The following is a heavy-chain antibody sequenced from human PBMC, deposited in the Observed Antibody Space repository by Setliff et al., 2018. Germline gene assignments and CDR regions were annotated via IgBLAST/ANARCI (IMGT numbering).Heavy chain of an antibody. CDR1: GGTFSSSG. CDR2: FIPILGAT. J-gene: IGHJ4*02. Sequence: SVKVSCKSSGGTFSSSGITWVRQAPGQGLQWLGRFIPILGATNYAQNFQGRVTITADESTSTGYMELRSLRSDDTAVYYCARLVRYCTRISCQRTPGAEYWGQGTLVTVSS. CDR3: ARLVRYCTRISCQRTPGAEY. V-gene: IGHV1-69*13. D-gene: IGHD2-2*01.